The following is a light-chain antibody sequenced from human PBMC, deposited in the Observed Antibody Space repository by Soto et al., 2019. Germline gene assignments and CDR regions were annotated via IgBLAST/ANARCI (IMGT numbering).Light chain of an antibody. CDR3: SSFAGNNNLV. CDR1: SSDVRGYNY. V-gene: IGLV2-8*01. CDR2: EVS. Sequence: QSALTQPPSASGSPGQSVTISCTGTSSDVRGYNYVSWYQQHPGKAPKLMISEVSKRPSGVPDRFSGSKSGNTASLTVSGLQAEDEADYYCSSFAGNNNLVFGGGTKLIVL. J-gene: IGLJ2*01.